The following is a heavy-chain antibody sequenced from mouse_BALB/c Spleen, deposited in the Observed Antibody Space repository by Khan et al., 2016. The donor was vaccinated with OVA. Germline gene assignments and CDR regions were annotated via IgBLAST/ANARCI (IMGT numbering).Heavy chain of an antibody. Sequence: VQLTESGPELEKPGASVKMSCKPSGYIFTNYVLHWVKQKPGQGLEWIGYINPYNGGTKYNEKFKGKATLASDKSSITAYLEISSLTSEDSAVYYCARGNWQSYYFDYWGQGTTLTLSS. CDR1: GYIFTNYV. CDR3: ARGNWQSYYFDY. CDR2: INPYNGGT. V-gene: IGHV1S136*01. D-gene: IGHD4-1*01. J-gene: IGHJ2*01.